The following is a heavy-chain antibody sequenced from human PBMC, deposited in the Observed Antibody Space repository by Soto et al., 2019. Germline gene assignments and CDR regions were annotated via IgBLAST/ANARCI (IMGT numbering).Heavy chain of an antibody. D-gene: IGHD2-2*01. V-gene: IGHV3-30-3*01. J-gene: IGHJ6*02. CDR1: GFTFSSYA. CDR2: ISYDGSNK. CDR3: ARGSQSYCSSTSCSGMDV. Sequence: GGSLRLSCAASGFTFSSYAMHWVRQAPGKGLEWVAVISYDGSNKYYADSVKGRFTISRDNSKNTLYLQMNSLRAEDTAVYYCARGSQSYCSSTSCSGMDVWGQGTTVTVSS.